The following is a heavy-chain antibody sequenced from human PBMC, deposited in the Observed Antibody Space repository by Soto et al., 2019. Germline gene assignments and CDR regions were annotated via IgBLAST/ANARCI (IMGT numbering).Heavy chain of an antibody. V-gene: IGHV3-7*01. CDR1: GFMFSSHW. Sequence: GGSLRLSCAASGFMFSSHWMTWVRQAPGKGLEWVANIKEDGSEEYFVDFVKGRFTISRDNAKNSMYLQMNSLRAEDTALYYCARDRRCSNSRCSYFDYWGQGTLVTVSS. CDR3: ARDRRCSNSRCSYFDY. J-gene: IGHJ4*02. CDR2: IKEDGSEE. D-gene: IGHD2-2*01.